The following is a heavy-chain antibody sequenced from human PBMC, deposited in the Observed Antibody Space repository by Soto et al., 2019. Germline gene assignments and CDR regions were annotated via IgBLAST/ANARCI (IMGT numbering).Heavy chain of an antibody. CDR2: IVVGSGNT. CDR3: ARALGYSGYAGMDV. Sequence: GASVKVSCKASGFTFTSSAVQWVRQARGQRLEWIGWIVVGSGNTNYAQKFQERVTITRDMSTSTAYMELRSLRSDDTAVYYCARALGYSGYAGMDVWGQGTTVTVSS. V-gene: IGHV1-58*01. CDR1: GFTFTSSA. J-gene: IGHJ6*02. D-gene: IGHD5-12*01.